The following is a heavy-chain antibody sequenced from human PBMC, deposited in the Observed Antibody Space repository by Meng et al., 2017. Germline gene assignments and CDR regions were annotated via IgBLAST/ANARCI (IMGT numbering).Heavy chain of an antibody. CDR3: AKDSVSVAGTLYAPLNY. V-gene: IGHV3-43*01. CDR1: GFTFDDYT. J-gene: IGHJ4*01. Sequence: GESLKISCAASGFTFDDYTMHWVRQAPGKGLEWVSLISWDGGSTYYADSVKGRFTISRDNSKNSLYLQMNSLRTEDTALYYCAKDSVSVAGTLYAPLNYWGHGTRVTVSS. D-gene: IGHD6-19*01. CDR2: ISWDGGST.